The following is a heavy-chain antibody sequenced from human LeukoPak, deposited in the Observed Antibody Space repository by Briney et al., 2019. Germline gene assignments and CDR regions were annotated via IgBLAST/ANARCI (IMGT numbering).Heavy chain of an antibody. Sequence: AGGSLRLSCAASGFTFSSHGMHWVRQSPGKGLEWVAAIWNDGSNKYYADSVKGRFTISRDNFKNTLYLQMDSLRVEDTAVYYCVGWGTGKILDYWGQGILVTVSS. CDR1: GFTFSSHG. CDR2: IWNDGSNK. D-gene: IGHD3-16*01. CDR3: VGWGTGKILDY. V-gene: IGHV3-33*01. J-gene: IGHJ4*02.